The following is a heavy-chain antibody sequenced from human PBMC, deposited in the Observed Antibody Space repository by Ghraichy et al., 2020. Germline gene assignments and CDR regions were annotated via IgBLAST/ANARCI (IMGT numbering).Heavy chain of an antibody. CDR2: IYYSGST. CDR3: ARQRDYYYYYMDV. CDR1: GGSISSSSYY. J-gene: IGHJ6*03. V-gene: IGHV4-39*01. Sequence: SETLSLPCTVSGGSISSSSYYWGWIRQPPGKGLEWIGSIYYSGSTYYNPSLKSRVTISVDTSKNQFSLKLSSVTAADTAVYYCARQRDYYYYYMDVWGKGTTVTVSS.